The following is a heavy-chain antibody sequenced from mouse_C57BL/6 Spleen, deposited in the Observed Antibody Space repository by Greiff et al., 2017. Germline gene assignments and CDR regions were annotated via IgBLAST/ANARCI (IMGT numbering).Heavy chain of an antibody. V-gene: IGHV1-55*01. J-gene: IGHJ4*01. D-gene: IGHD2-3*01. Sequence: VQLQQPGAELVKPGASVKMSCKASGYTFTSYWITWVKQRPGQGLEWIGDIYPGSGSTNHNEKFKSKATLTVDTSSSTAYMQLSSLTSEDSAVYYCARDGYSSYYYAMDYWGQGTSVTVSS. CDR3: ARDGYSSYYYAMDY. CDR1: GYTFTSYW. CDR2: IYPGSGST.